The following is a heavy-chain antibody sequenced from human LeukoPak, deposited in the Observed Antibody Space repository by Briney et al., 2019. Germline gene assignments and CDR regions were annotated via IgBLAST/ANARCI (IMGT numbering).Heavy chain of an antibody. CDR3: ARGRHCSSTSCLVSYYYYYMDV. D-gene: IGHD2-2*01. Sequence: GGSLRLSCAASGFTFNRYAMHWVRQAPGKGLEGVAFIRYDGSDKYYADSVKGRFTISRDNSKNTLYLQMNSLRAEDTAVYYCARGRHCSSTSCLVSYYYYYMDVWGKGTTVTVSS. CDR1: GFTFNRYA. V-gene: IGHV3-30*02. J-gene: IGHJ6*03. CDR2: IRYDGSDK.